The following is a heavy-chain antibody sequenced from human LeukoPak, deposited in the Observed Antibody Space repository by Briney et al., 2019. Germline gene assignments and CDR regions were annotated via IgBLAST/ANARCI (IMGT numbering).Heavy chain of an antibody. J-gene: IGHJ4*02. V-gene: IGHV3-23*01. D-gene: IGHD2-15*01. CDR2: FSGSSGST. CDR1: GFTFSSYA. Sequence: GGSLRLSCAASGFTFSSYAMSLVRQAPGKGLEWVSGFSGSSGSTYYADSVKGRFTISRDNAKNSLYLQMNSLRAEDTAVYYCAREVVVAAYYFDYWGQGTLVTVSS. CDR3: AREVVVAAYYFDY.